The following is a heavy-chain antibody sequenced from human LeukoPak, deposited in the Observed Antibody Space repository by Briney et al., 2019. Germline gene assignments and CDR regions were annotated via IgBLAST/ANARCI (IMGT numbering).Heavy chain of an antibody. CDR3: ARSPNCGGDCS. CDR2: INSDGSST. D-gene: IGHD2-21*02. CDR1: GFTFSTYW. J-gene: IGHJ5*02. V-gene: IGHV3-74*03. Sequence: GSLRLSCAVSGFTFSTYWMHWVRQAPGKGLVWVARINSDGSSTTYADSVKGRFTISRDNAKDTLYLQMNSLRAEDTAVYYCARSPNCGGDCSWGQGTLVTVSS.